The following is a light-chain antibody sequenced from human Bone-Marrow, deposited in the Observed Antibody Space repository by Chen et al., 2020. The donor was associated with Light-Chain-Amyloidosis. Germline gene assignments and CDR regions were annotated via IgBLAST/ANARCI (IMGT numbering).Light chain of an antibody. Sequence: SYELTQPPSVSVSPGQTARITCSGDDLPTKYAYWYQQKPGQAPVLVIHRDTERPSGISERFSGSSSGTTATLTISGVQAEDDDDYHCQSADSSGTYEVIFGGGTKLTVL. J-gene: IGLJ2*01. CDR1: DLPTKY. CDR2: RDT. CDR3: QSADSSGTYEVI. V-gene: IGLV3-25*03.